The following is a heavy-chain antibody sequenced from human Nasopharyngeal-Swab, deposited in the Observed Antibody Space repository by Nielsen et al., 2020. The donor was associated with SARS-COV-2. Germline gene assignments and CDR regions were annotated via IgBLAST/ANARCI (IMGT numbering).Heavy chain of an antibody. V-gene: IGHV3-15*01. CDR3: ATDRAASPVDH. CDR2: IKSERHGGTT. J-gene: IGHJ4*02. Sequence: GESLKISCAASGFTVTDAWMSWVRQAPGKGLEWVGRIKSERHGGTTDYAAPVKSRFTISRDDSKKTLFLQMDSLKIEDTALYYCATDRAASPVDHWGQGTLVTVSS. CDR1: GFTVTDAW. D-gene: IGHD6-25*01.